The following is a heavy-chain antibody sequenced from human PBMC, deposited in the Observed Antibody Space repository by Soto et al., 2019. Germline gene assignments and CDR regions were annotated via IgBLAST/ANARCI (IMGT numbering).Heavy chain of an antibody. CDR3: AKAAVDTAINWFDP. D-gene: IGHD5-18*01. CDR2: ISFDGSNK. CDR1: GFILSSYG. V-gene: IGHV3-30*18. J-gene: IGHJ5*02. Sequence: PGGSLRLSCAASGFILSSYGMHWVRQAPGRGLEWVAAISFDGSNKYYSDSVKGRFAISRDTSKNTLYLQMNSLRAEDTALYYCAKAAVDTAINWFDPWGQGTLVTVSS.